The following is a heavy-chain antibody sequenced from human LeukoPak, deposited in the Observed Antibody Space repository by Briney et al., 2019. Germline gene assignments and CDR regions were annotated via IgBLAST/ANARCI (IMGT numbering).Heavy chain of an antibody. V-gene: IGHV1-46*01. Sequence: ASVKVSCKASGYTFTSYYIHWVRQAPGQGLEWMGIINPSGGSTNYAQKFQSRVTMTRDTSTSTVYMELSSLRSEDSAVYYCARWTTTYLDYWGQGTLVTVSS. J-gene: IGHJ4*02. D-gene: IGHD4-11*01. CDR3: ARWTTTYLDY. CDR1: GYTFTSYY. CDR2: INPSGGST.